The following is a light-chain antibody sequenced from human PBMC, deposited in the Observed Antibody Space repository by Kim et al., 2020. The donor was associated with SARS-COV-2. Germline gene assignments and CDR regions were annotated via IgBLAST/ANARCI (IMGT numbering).Light chain of an antibody. CDR3: QQYGSSPYT. Sequence: LSAGERATLACRASLSVSSSYLAWYQQKPGQAPRLLIYGASSRATGIPDRFSGSGSGTDFTLTISRLEPEDFAVYYCQQYGSSPYTFGQGTKLEI. CDR2: GAS. V-gene: IGKV3-20*01. CDR1: LSVSSSY. J-gene: IGKJ2*01.